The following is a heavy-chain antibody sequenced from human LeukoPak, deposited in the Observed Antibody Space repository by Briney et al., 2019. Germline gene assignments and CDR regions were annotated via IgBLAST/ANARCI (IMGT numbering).Heavy chain of an antibody. J-gene: IGHJ4*02. CDR3: AGRLSEAGTGGSPQSY. CDR1: GGSISSSNW. D-gene: IGHD1-14*01. V-gene: IGHV4-4*02. Sequence: SGTLSLTCAVSGGSISSSNWWSWVRQPPGKGLEWIGEIYHSGSTNYNPSLKSRATISVDKSKNQFSLKLSSVTAADTAVYYCAGRLSEAGTGGSPQSYWGQGTLVTVSS. CDR2: IYHSGST.